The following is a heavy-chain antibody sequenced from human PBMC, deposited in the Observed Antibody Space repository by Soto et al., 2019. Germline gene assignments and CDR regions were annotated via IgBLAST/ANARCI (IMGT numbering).Heavy chain of an antibody. CDR2: IIPIFGTA. J-gene: IGHJ6*02. D-gene: IGHD3-3*01. V-gene: IGHV1-69*01. CDR1: GGTFSSYA. CDR3: ARDRRERITITILGYYYGMDV. Sequence: QVQLVQSGAEVKKPGSSVKVSCKASGGTFSSYAISWVRQAPGQGLEWMGGIIPIFGTANYAQKFQGRVTITADESTSTAYMELSRLRSEDTAVYYCARDRRERITITILGYYYGMDVWGQGTTVTVSS.